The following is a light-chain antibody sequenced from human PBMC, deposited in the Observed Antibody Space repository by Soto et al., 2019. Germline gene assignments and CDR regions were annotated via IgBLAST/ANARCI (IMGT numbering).Light chain of an antibody. CDR2: AAS. CDR3: LQAYSFPLT. CDR1: QGISSW. Sequence: DIPMTQSPSSVSASVGDRVTITWRASQGISSWLVWYQQKPGKAPHLLIYAASCLRSGGPSRFNGRGSGTDFTLTITVLPPEYLANYYCLQAYSFPLTFCGGTKVEIK. V-gene: IGKV1-12*01. J-gene: IGKJ4*01.